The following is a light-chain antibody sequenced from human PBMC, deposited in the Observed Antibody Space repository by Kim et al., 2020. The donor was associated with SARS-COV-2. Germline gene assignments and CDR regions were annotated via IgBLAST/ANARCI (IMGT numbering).Light chain of an antibody. V-gene: IGKV3-20*01. CDR1: QSVSNNY. CDR2: AAS. J-gene: IGKJ4*01. Sequence: SPGERATRSCRASQSVSNNYLAWYQRKPGQAPRLLIYAASTRATGIPDRFAGSGSGTDFTLTISRLESEDFAVYYCQQYGGAPPLTFGGGTKLEI. CDR3: QQYGGAPPLT.